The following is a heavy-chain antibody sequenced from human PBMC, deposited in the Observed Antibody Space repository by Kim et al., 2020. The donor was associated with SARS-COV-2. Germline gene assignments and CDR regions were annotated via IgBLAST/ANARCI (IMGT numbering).Heavy chain of an antibody. Sequence: SETLSLTCTVSGGSISSSSYYWGWIRQPPGKGLEWIGSIYYSGSTYYNPSLKSRVTISVDTSKNQFSLKLSSVTAADTAVYYCARHLADSGYDWNWFDPWGQGTLVTVSS. CDR3: ARHLADSGYDWNWFDP. CDR2: IYYSGST. V-gene: IGHV4-39*01. D-gene: IGHD5-12*01. J-gene: IGHJ5*02. CDR1: GGSISSSSYY.